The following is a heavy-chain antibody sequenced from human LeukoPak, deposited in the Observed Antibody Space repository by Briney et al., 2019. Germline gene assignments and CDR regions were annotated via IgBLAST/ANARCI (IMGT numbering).Heavy chain of an antibody. V-gene: IGHV1-24*01. CDR3: ATGWGWEPTENEYFQH. CDR1: GYTLTELS. CDR2: FDPEDGET. Sequence: ASVKVSCKVSGYTLTELSMHWVRQAPGKGLEWMGGFDPEDGETIYAQKFQGRVTMTEDTSTDTAYMELSSLRSEDTAVYYCATGWGWEPTENEYFQHWGQGTLVTASS. D-gene: IGHD1-26*01. J-gene: IGHJ1*01.